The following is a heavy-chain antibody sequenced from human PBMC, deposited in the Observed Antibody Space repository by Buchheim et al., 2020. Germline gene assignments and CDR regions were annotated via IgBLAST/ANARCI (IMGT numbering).Heavy chain of an antibody. Sequence: EVQLVESGGGLVQPGGSLRLSCAASGFTFSSYEMNWVRQAPGKGLEWVSAISGSGGSTFYADSVKGRFTISRGNSKNTLYLQMDSLRVEDTAVYYCAKFPYSSGLYYFDYWGQGTL. D-gene: IGHD6-19*01. V-gene: IGHV3-23*04. CDR1: GFTFSSYE. CDR2: ISGSGGST. J-gene: IGHJ4*02. CDR3: AKFPYSSGLYYFDY.